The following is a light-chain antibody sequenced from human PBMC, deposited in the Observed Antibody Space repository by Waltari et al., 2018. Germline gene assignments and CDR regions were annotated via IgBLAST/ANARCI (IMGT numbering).Light chain of an antibody. Sequence: EIVLTQSPATLSLSPGERATLSCRASRRVSSYLAWYQQKTGEATRLLIYEASNRATGIPARFSGSGSGTDFTLTISSLEPEDFAVYYCQQRSNWPPTFGQGTKLEIK. CDR2: EAS. V-gene: IGKV3-11*01. CDR1: RRVSSY. CDR3: QQRSNWPPT. J-gene: IGKJ2*01.